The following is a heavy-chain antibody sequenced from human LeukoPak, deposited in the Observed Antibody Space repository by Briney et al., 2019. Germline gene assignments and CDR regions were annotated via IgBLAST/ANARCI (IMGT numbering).Heavy chain of an antibody. CDR2: IYTSGGT. CDR3: ATDQYAGYSSSWGYYYYMDV. V-gene: IGHV4-4*07. CDR1: GGSISSDY. Sequence: SETLSLTCSVSGGSISSDYWSWIRQPAGKELEWIGRIYTSGGTKYNPSLKSRVTMSVDTSKNQFSLKVNSVTAADTAVYYCATDQYAGYSSSWGYYYYMDVWSKATTVTVSS. J-gene: IGHJ6*03. D-gene: IGHD6-13*01.